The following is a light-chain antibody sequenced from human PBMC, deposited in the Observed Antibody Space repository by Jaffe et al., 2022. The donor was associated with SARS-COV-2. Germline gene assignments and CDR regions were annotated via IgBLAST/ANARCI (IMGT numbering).Light chain of an antibody. CDR1: RSVTSGY. V-gene: IGKV3-20*01. Sequence: EVVLTQSPGTLSLAPGERATLSCRASRSVTSGYVAWYQQRPGQSPRLLIYGASTRATGIPERFTGGGSGTDFTLTITRLEPEDFAVYYCQQYGSASAWTFGQGTRVDLK. J-gene: IGKJ1*01. CDR3: QQYGSASAWT. CDR2: GAS.